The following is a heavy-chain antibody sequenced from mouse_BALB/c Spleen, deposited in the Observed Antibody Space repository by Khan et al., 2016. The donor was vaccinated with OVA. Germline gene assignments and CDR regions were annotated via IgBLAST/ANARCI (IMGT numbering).Heavy chain of an antibody. CDR2: IDPENGDT. D-gene: IGHD1-3*01. CDR3: NAAKLSLWFPS. Sequence: VQLQQSGAEFVRSGASVKLSCTTSGFNIKDYYMHWVKQRPKRGLEWIGWIDPENGDTEFAPKFQGKATMTADTSSNTAYLHLRSLTSEDTAFYYCNAAKLSLWFPSWGQGTLVTVSA. V-gene: IGHV14-4*02. J-gene: IGHJ3*01. CDR1: GFNIKDYY.